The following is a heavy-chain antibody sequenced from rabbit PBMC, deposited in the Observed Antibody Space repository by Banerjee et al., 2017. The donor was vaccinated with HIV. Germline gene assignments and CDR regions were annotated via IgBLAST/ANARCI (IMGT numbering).Heavy chain of an antibody. D-gene: IGHD4-2*01. CDR1: GFSFSSSYY. Sequence: QEQLVESGGGLVQPGASLTLTCTASGFSFSSSYYMCWVRQAPGKGLEWIACIDAGSSGSAYYASWAKGRFTISKTSSTTVTLQMTSLTAADTATYFCARDDVGSTIYDYFNLWGQGTLVTVS. J-gene: IGHJ4*01. V-gene: IGHV1S45*01. CDR2: IDAGSSGSA. CDR3: ARDDVGSTIYDYFNL.